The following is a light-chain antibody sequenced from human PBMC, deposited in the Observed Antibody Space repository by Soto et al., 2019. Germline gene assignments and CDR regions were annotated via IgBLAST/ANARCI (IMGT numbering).Light chain of an antibody. CDR3: QQYENFTLT. CDR2: DAS. J-gene: IGKJ4*01. CDR1: QHISEY. Sequence: DIQITQSPSSLSASVGDRVTITCQASQHISEYLNWYQYKPGKAPKLLITDASNLKTGVPSRFSGSGSGTEYTFTINSLQPEDIATYYCQQYENFTLTFGGGTKVDIK. V-gene: IGKV1-33*01.